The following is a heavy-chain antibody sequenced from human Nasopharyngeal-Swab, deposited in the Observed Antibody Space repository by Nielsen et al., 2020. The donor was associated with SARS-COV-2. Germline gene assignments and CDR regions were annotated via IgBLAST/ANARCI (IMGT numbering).Heavy chain of an antibody. Sequence: SETLSLTCTVSGGSISSGGYYWSWIRRHPGKGLEWIGYIYYSGSTYYNPSLKSRVTISVDTSKNQFSLKVSSVTAADTAVYYCTRDQWDIMGATHDAFDIWGQGTMVTVSS. CDR1: GGSISSGGYY. J-gene: IGHJ3*02. V-gene: IGHV4-31*03. CDR2: IYYSGST. CDR3: TRDQWDIMGATHDAFDI. D-gene: IGHD1-26*01.